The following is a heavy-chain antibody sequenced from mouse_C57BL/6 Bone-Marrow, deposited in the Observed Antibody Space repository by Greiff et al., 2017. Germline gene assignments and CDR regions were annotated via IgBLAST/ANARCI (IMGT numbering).Heavy chain of an antibody. CDR1: GYSFTGYY. D-gene: IGHD1-1*01. J-gene: IGHJ4*01. V-gene: IGHV1-42*01. CDR3: ARTHYYGSSLYAMDY. Sequence: EVKLVESGPELVKPGASVKISCKASGYSFTGYYMNWVKQSPEKSLEWIGEINPSTGGTTYNQKFKAKATLTVDKSSSTAYMQLKSLTSEDSAVYYCARTHYYGSSLYAMDYWGQGTSVTVSS. CDR2: INPSTGGT.